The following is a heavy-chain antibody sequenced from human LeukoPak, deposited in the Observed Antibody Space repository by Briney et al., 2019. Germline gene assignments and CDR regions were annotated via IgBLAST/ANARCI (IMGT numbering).Heavy chain of an antibody. CDR2: IYYSGST. J-gene: IGHJ4*02. Sequence: SETLSLTRTVSGGSISSYYWSWIRQPPGKGLEWIGYIYYSGSTNYNPSLKSRVTISVDTSKNQFSLKLSSVTAADTAVYYCARLSYYDFWSGYYGPPYFDYWGQGTLVTVSS. CDR3: ARLSYYDFWSGYYGPPYFDY. D-gene: IGHD3-3*01. CDR1: GGSISSYY. V-gene: IGHV4-59*08.